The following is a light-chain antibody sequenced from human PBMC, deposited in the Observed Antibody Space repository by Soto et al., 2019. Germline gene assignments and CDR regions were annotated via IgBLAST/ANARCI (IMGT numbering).Light chain of an antibody. Sequence: DVVMTQSPRSLPVTPGEPASISCRSSQSLLHSNGYNYLDWYLQKPGQSPQLLIYLGSNRASGVPDRFSGSGSGTDFTLKISSVEAEDFGVYYCMQALQTPLTFGGGTKVEIK. V-gene: IGKV2-28*01. CDR2: LGS. CDR3: MQALQTPLT. J-gene: IGKJ4*01. CDR1: QSLLHSNGYNY.